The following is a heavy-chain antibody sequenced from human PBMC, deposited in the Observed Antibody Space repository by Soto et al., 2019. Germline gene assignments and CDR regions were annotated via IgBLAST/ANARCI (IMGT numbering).Heavy chain of an antibody. V-gene: IGHV4-31*03. CDR3: ARVSVGSGYDFWSGSYAFDI. Sequence: QVQLQESGQGLVKPSQTLSLTCTVSGGSISSGGYYWSWIRQHPGKGLEWIGYIYYSGSTYYNPSLKSRVTISVDTSKNQFSLKLSSVTAADTAVYYCARVSVGSGYDFWSGSYAFDIWGQGTMVTVSS. J-gene: IGHJ3*02. D-gene: IGHD3-3*01. CDR1: GGSISSGGYY. CDR2: IYYSGST.